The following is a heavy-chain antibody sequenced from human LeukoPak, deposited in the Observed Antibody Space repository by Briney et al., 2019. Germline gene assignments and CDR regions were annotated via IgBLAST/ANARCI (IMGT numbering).Heavy chain of an antibody. V-gene: IGHV3-21*01. D-gene: IGHD1-26*01. CDR3: ARRGGLEALGYYYYYGMDV. CDR1: GFTFSSYS. CDR2: ISSSSSYI. Sequence: LGGSLRLSCAASGFTFSSYSMNWVRQAPGKGLEWVSSISSSSSYIYYADSVKGRFTISRDNAKNSLYLQMNSLRAEDTAVYYCARRGGLEALGYYYYYGMDVWGQGTTVTVSS. J-gene: IGHJ6*02.